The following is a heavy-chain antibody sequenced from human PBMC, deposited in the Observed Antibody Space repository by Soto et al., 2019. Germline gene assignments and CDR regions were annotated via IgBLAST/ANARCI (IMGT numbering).Heavy chain of an antibody. CDR2: IQSGGTT. Sequence: GGSLRLSCAASGFTVSSKYMTWVRQAPGKGLEWVSLIQSGGTTYYADSVKGRFTISRDTSENTLHLQMDSLRVEDTAVYYCARDDVLCDGGRCYGIPLDVWGKATPVTVSS. V-gene: IGHV3-66*01. CDR3: ARDDVLCDGGRCYGIPLDV. D-gene: IGHD2-15*01. CDR1: GFTVSSKY. J-gene: IGHJ6*04.